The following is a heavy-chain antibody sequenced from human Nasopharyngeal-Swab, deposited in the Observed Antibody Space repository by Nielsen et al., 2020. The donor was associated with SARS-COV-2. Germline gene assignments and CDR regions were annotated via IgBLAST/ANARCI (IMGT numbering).Heavy chain of an antibody. J-gene: IGHJ4*02. Sequence: SETLSLTCSVFGRSLDNYYWTWIRQAPGKGLEWIGYIFYSGSTNYNPSLKSRVTISVDMSKNHFSLKVNSMTAADTAVYYCARGHCCDNRGYYYFDYWGQGTLVTASS. CDR1: GRSLDNYY. D-gene: IGHD3-22*01. CDR3: ARGHCCDNRGYYYFDY. CDR2: IFYSGST. V-gene: IGHV4-59*12.